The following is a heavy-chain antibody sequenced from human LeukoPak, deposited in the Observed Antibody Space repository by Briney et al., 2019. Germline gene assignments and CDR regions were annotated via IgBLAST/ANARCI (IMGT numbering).Heavy chain of an antibody. CDR1: GGTFSNYA. V-gene: IGHV1-69*13. CDR2: FIPIFGTA. D-gene: IGHD4-17*01. J-gene: IGHJ4*02. Sequence: SVKVSCKASGGTFSNYAISWVRQAPGQGLEWMGGFIPIFGTANYAQKFQGRVTVTADESTSTAYMELSSLRSEGTAVYYCVRGRSYGDYRLDYWGQGTLVTVSS. CDR3: VRGRSYGDYRLDY.